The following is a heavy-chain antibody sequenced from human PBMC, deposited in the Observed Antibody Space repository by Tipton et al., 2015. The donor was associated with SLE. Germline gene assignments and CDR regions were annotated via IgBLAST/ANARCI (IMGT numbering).Heavy chain of an antibody. CDR1: GGSISSSSYY. D-gene: IGHD2-21*01. CDR2: IYYSGST. CDR3: ARHSLWHYFDY. J-gene: IGHJ4*02. Sequence: TLSLTFTVSGGSISSSSYYWGWIRQPPGKGLEWIGSIYYSGSTYYNPSLKSRVTISVDTSKNQFSLKLSSVTAADTAVYYCARHSLWHYFDYWGQGTLVTVSS. V-gene: IGHV4-39*01.